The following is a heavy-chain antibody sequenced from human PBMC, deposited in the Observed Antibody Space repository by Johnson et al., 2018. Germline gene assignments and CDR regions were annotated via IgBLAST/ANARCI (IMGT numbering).Heavy chain of an antibody. D-gene: IGHD2/OR15-2a*01. CDR1: GFTFSSYS. Sequence: EVQLVESGGGLVKPGGSLRLSCATSGFTFSSYSMNWVRQAPGKGLEWVSSIDSSGSYTYYAVSLKGRFTISRDNAKNSLYLQMNSLRAEDTAVYYCARREYYNGGYYGMDVWGQGTTVTVSS. CDR2: IDSSGSYT. V-gene: IGHV3-21*01. CDR3: ARREYYNGGYYGMDV. J-gene: IGHJ6*02.